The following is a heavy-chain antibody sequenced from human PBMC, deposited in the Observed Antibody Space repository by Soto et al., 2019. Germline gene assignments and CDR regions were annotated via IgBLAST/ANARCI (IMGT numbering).Heavy chain of an antibody. CDR3: AHRPSGWYLFDY. Sequence: QITLKESGPTLVRPTQTLTLTCTFSGFSLSTSGLGVGWIRQPPGKALEWLALIYWNDDKRYSPSLKARLTITNETSKNQVVLTMTNMDPVDTATYYCAHRPSGWYLFDYWGQGTLVTVSS. V-gene: IGHV2-5*01. CDR2: IYWNDDK. J-gene: IGHJ4*02. D-gene: IGHD6-19*01. CDR1: GFSLSTSGLG.